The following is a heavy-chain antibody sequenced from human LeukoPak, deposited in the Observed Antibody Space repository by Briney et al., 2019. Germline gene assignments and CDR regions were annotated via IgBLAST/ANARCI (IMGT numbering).Heavy chain of an antibody. CDR2: ICHDGSHK. Sequence: PGGSLRLSCEASGFAFNTYAMHWVRQAPGKGLEWVTLICHDGSHKFYIDSVRGRFTISRDNSKNTVYLQMNGLRAEDTAVYYCAREIFRSGSYPYYCGQGTLVAVSS. J-gene: IGHJ4*02. CDR1: GFAFNTYA. V-gene: IGHV3-33*01. D-gene: IGHD3-10*01. CDR3: AREIFRSGSYPYY.